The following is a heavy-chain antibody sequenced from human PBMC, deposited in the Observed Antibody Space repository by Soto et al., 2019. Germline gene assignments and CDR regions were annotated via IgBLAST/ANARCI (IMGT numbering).Heavy chain of an antibody. CDR2: INHSGST. CDR1: GGSFSGYY. Sequence: SETLSLTCAVYGGSFSGYYWSWIRQPPGKGLEWIGEINHSGSTNYNPSLKSRVTISVDTSKNQFSLKLSSVTAADTAVYYCASITMVRGARWYYYGMDVWGQGTTVTVSS. CDR3: ASITMVRGARWYYYGMDV. D-gene: IGHD3-10*01. J-gene: IGHJ6*02. V-gene: IGHV4-34*01.